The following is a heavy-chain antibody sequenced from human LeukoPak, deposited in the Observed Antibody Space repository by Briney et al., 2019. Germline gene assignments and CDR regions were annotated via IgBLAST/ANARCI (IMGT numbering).Heavy chain of an antibody. CDR2: INHSGST. D-gene: IGHD3-9*01. Sequence: PSETLSLTCAVYGGSFSGYYWSWIRQPPGKGLEWLGEINHSGSTNYNPSLKSRVTISVDTSKNQFSLKLSSVTAADTAVYYCARGISYYYYMDVWGKGTTVTVSS. CDR1: GGSFSGYY. V-gene: IGHV4-34*01. CDR3: ARGISYYYYMDV. J-gene: IGHJ6*03.